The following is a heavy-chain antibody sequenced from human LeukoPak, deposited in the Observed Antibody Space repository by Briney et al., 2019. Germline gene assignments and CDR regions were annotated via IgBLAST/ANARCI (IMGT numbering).Heavy chain of an antibody. V-gene: IGHV1-18*01. CDR2: ISAYNGNT. CDR1: GYTFTSYG. D-gene: IGHD3-22*01. CDR3: ARDTNYYDSSGSDY. J-gene: IGHJ4*02. Sequence: ASVKVSCTASGYTFTSYGISWVRQAPGQGLEWMGWISAYNGNTNYAQKLQGRVTMTTDTSTSTAYMELRSLRSDDTAVYYCARDTNYYDSSGSDYWGQGTLVTVSS.